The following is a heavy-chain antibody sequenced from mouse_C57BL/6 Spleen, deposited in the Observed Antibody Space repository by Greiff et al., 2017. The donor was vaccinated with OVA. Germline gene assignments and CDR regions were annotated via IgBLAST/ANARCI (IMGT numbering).Heavy chain of an antibody. V-gene: IGHV5-16*01. Sequence: EVKLMESEGGLVQPGSSMKLSCTASGFTFSDYYMAWVRQVPEKGLEWVANINYDGSSTYYLDSLKSRFIISRDNAKNILYLQMSSLKSEDTATYYCARDKGLRGYFDYWGQGTTLTVSS. J-gene: IGHJ2*01. CDR1: GFTFSDYY. CDR3: ARDKGLRGYFDY. D-gene: IGHD1-1*01. CDR2: INYDGSST.